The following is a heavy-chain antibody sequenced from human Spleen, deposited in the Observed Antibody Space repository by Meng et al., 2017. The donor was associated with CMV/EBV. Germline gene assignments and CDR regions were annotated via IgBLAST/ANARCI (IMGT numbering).Heavy chain of an antibody. CDR3: ARDKVPAALYYYYGMDV. D-gene: IGHD2-2*01. CDR2: IYHSGST. Sequence: SETLSLTCTVSGYSISSGYYWGWIRQPPGKGLEWIGSIYHSGSTYYNPSLKSRVTISVDTSKNQFSLKLSSVTAADTAVYYCARDKVPAALYYYYGMDVWGQGTTVTVSS. V-gene: IGHV4-38-2*02. CDR1: GYSISSGYY. J-gene: IGHJ6*02.